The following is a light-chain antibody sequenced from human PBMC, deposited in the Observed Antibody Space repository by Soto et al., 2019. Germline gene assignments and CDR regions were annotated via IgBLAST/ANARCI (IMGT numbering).Light chain of an antibody. J-gene: IGLJ3*02. Sequence: QSVLTQPASVSGSPGQSITISCTGTSSDVGGYNYVSWYQQYPGKAPKLMIYDVSNRPSGVSNRFSGSKSGNTASLTISGLQAEDEADYYCSSYTSSSTRVFGGGTQVTVL. V-gene: IGLV2-14*01. CDR3: SSYTSSSTRV. CDR2: DVS. CDR1: SSDVGGYNY.